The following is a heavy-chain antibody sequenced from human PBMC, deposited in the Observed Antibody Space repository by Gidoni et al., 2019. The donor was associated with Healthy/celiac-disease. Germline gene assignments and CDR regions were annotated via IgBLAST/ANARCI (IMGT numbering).Heavy chain of an antibody. V-gene: IGHV4-34*01. CDR1: GGSFSGYY. J-gene: IGHJ6*02. D-gene: IGHD4-17*01. CDR3: ARDPGFTVTTGYYGMDV. Sequence: QVQLQQWGAGLLKPSETLSLTCAVYGGSFSGYYWSWIRQPPGKGLEWIGEINHSGSTNYNPSRKSRVTISVDTSKNQFSLKLSSVTAADTAVYYCARDPGFTVTTGYYGMDVWGQGTTVTVSS. CDR2: INHSGST.